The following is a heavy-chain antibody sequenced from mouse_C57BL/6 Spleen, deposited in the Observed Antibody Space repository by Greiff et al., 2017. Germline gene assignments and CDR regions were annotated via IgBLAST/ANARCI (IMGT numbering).Heavy chain of an antibody. J-gene: IGHJ1*03. V-gene: IGHV2-2*01. D-gene: IGHD4-1*01. Sequence: QVQLQESGPGLVQPSQCLSITCTASGFSLTSYGVHWVRQSPGKGLEWLGVIWSGGSTDYNAAFISRLSNSKDNSKSQGFFKMNSMQADDNAIYYCDRVPLTGTDWYFDVWGTGTTVTVSS. CDR2: IWSGGST. CDR1: GFSLTSYG. CDR3: DRVPLTGTDWYFDV.